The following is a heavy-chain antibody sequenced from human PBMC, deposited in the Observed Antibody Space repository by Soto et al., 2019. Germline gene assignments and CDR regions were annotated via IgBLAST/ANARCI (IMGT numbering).Heavy chain of an antibody. V-gene: IGHV3-13*01. CDR3: ARAPPDCSGGSCSNYYYGMDV. CDR1: GFTFSSYD. CDR2: IGTAGDT. D-gene: IGHD2-15*01. Sequence: EVQLVESGGGLVQPGGSLRLSCAASGFTFSSYDMHWVRQATGKGLEWVSAIGTAGDTYYPGSVKGRFTISRENAKNSLYLQMNSLRAGDTAVYYCARAPPDCSGGSCSNYYYGMDVWGQGTTVTVSS. J-gene: IGHJ6*02.